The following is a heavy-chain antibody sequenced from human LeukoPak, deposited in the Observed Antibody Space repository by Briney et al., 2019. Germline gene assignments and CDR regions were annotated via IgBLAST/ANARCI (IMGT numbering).Heavy chain of an antibody. CDR2: IYYSGST. CDR1: GGSISSGGYY. V-gene: IGHV4-31*03. D-gene: IGHD3-22*01. J-gene: IGHJ4*02. CDR3: ARGLSGYSSLFDY. Sequence: SQTLSLTCTVSGGSISSGGYYWSWIRQHPGKGLEWIGYIYYSGSTYYNPSLKSRVTISVDTSKNQFSLKLSSVTAADTAVYYCARGLSGYSSLFDYWGQGTLVTVSS.